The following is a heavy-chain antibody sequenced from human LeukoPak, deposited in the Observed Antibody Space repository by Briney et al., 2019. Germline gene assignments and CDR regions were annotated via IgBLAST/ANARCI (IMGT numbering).Heavy chain of an antibody. CDR1: GYTFTSYG. Sequence: ASVKVSCKASGYTFTSYGISWVRQAPGQGLEWMGWISAYNGNTNYAQKLQGRVTMTTDTSTSTAYMELRSLRSDDTAVYYCARGAVVVAATQGKALVSYYYGMDVWGQGTTVTVSS. D-gene: IGHD2-15*01. V-gene: IGHV1-18*01. CDR3: ARGAVVVAATQGKALVSYYYGMDV. J-gene: IGHJ6*02. CDR2: ISAYNGNT.